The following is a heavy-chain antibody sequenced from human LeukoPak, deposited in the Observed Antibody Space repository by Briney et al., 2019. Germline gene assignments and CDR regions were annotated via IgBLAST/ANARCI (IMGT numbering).Heavy chain of an antibody. V-gene: IGHV3-30*18. J-gene: IGHJ3*02. D-gene: IGHD3-16*01. CDR1: GFTFSSYG. Sequence: GGSLRLSCAASGFTFSSYGMHWVRQAPGKGLEWVAVISYDGSNIYYADSVKGRFTISRDNSKNTLYLQMNSLRAEDTAVYYCAKDLGIWGQGTMVTVSS. CDR2: ISYDGSNI. CDR3: AKDLGI.